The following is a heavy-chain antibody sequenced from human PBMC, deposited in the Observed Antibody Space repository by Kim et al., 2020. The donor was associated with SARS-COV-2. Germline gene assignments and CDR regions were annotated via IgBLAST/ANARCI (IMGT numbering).Heavy chain of an antibody. CDR2: VHSSGST. Sequence: SETLSLTCTVSGGPISSGDFYWTWIRQHPGKALEWIGYVHSSGSTFSNPSLMSRTSMSVDTSKNQFSLNLTSVTAADTAVYYCARTEYTFLSSDFWGQG. D-gene: IGHD3-3*01. J-gene: IGHJ4*02. CDR1: GGPISSGDFY. CDR3: ARTEYTFLSSDF. V-gene: IGHV4-31*03.